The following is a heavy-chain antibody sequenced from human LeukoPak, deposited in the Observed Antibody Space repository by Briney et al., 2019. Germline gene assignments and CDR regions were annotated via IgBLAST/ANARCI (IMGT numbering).Heavy chain of an antibody. J-gene: IGHJ4*02. CDR3: ARVVSVAGTH. CDR1: GFTFSSYW. D-gene: IGHD6-19*01. CDR2: INSDGSST. Sequence: GGSLRLSCAASGFTFSSYWMHWVHQAPGKVLVWVSRINSDGSSTSYADSVKGRFTISRDNAKNTLYLQMNSLRAEDTAVYYCARVVSVAGTHWGQGTLVTVSS. V-gene: IGHV3-74*01.